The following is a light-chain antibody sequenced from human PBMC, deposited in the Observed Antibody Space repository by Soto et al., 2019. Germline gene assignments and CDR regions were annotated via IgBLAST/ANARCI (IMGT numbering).Light chain of an antibody. J-gene: IGKJ2*01. V-gene: IGKV4-1*01. CDR1: QSVLYSSNNKNY. Sequence: DIVMTQSPDCLAVSLGERATINCKSSQSVLYSSNNKNYLAWYQQKPGQPPKLLIYWASTRESGVPDRFTGSGSGTDFTLTISSLQAEDAAVYYCQQYYGSSSTFGQGTKLEIK. CDR3: QQYYGSSST. CDR2: WAS.